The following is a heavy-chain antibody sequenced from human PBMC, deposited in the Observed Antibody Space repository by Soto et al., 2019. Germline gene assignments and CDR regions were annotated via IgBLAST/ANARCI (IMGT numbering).Heavy chain of an antibody. CDR2: IYWDDDK. J-gene: IGHJ4*02. CDR1: GSPLRTRGGG. V-gene: IGHV2-5*02. CDR3: AHRRIGVSQWYYGDFDY. Sequence: ITLGESGPPLLQPPQTPPLTSPSSGSPLRTRGGGGGGFLQPPGKALGWLAFIYWDDDKRYSPSLRSRLAITKDTSKNQVVLIMTNVDPMDTAAYFCAHRRIGVSQWYYGDFDYWGQGTLVTVSS. D-gene: IGHD3-16*01.